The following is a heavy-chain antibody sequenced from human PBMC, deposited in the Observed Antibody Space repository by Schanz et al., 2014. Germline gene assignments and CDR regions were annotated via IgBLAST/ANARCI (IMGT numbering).Heavy chain of an antibody. V-gene: IGHV3-33*08. CDR2: INSDGTKR. CDR1: GFTLSSYG. D-gene: IGHD2-21*01. J-gene: IGHJ3*02. Sequence: EQLVESGGGVVQPGRSLRLSCAASGFTLSSYGMHWVRQAPGKGLEWVAFINSDGTKRFYADSVKSRFTISRDNSRNTLYLQMNSLRAEDTAVYYCARDGYSVVVISPTESFDIWGQGTMVTVSP. CDR3: ARDGYSVVVISPTESFDI.